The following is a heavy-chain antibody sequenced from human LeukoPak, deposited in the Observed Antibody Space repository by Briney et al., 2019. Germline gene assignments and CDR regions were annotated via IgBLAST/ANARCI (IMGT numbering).Heavy chain of an antibody. D-gene: IGHD3-3*01. CDR1: GFTFSSYG. Sequence: PGGSLRLSCAASGFTFSSYGMHWVRQAPGKGLEWVAFIRYDGINTYYADSVKGRFTIARDNAKNSVYLEMNSLRADDTAVYYCARSARLMKGVVEVTALDDWGQGTLVTVSS. V-gene: IGHV3-30*02. CDR2: IRYDGINT. CDR3: ARSARLMKGVVEVTALDD. J-gene: IGHJ4*02.